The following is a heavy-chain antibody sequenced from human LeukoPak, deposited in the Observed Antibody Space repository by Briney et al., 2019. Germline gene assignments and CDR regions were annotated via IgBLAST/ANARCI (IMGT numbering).Heavy chain of an antibody. J-gene: IGHJ4*02. CDR2: ISGSGGST. V-gene: IGHV3-23*01. CDR3: AKGKNYDILTGYSREFDY. D-gene: IGHD3-9*01. Sequence: GGSLRLSCAASGFTFSGFAMSWVRRTPGKGLEWVSAISGSGGSTYYADSVKGRFTISRDNSKNTLYLQMNSLRAEDTAVYYCAKGKNYDILTGYSREFDYWGQGTLVTVSS. CDR1: GFTFSGFA.